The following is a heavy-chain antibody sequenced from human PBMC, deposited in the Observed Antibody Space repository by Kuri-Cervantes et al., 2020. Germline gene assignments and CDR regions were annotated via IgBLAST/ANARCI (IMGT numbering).Heavy chain of an antibody. CDR3: ARDSGSRDYYYYYGMDV. CDR1: GFTFSSYG. CDR2: ISYDGSNK. Sequence: GGSLRLSCAASGFTFSSYGMHWVRQAPGKGLEWVAVISYDGSNKYYADSVKGRFTISRDNAKNSPYLQMNSLRAEDTAVYYCARDSGSRDYYYYYGMDVWGQGTTVPSP. V-gene: IGHV3-30*03. D-gene: IGHD1-26*01. J-gene: IGHJ6*02.